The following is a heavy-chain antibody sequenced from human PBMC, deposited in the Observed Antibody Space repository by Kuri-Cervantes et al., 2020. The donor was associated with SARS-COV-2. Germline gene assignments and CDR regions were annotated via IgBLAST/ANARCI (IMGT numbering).Heavy chain of an antibody. Sequence: SETLSLTCTISGGSISSSSDYWGWIRQPPGKGLEWIGSIYYSGSTYYNPSLKSRVTISVDTSKNQFSLKLSSVTAADTAVYYCAGVPQWGSTIQKNWYFDLWGRGTLVTVSS. D-gene: IGHD2-2*01. CDR2: IYYSGST. CDR3: AGVPQWGSTIQKNWYFDL. J-gene: IGHJ2*01. V-gene: IGHV4-39*07. CDR1: GGSISSSSDY.